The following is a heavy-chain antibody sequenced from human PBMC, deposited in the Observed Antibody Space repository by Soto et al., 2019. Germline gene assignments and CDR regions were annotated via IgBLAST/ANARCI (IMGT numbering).Heavy chain of an antibody. Sequence: EXSVKVSSKASGYTFTSYGISLVRQAPGQGLEWMGWISAYNGNTNYAQKLQGRVTMTTDTSTSTAYMELRSLRSDDTAVYYCAREFLQWLNYWGQGTLVTVSS. D-gene: IGHD6-19*01. V-gene: IGHV1-18*01. CDR2: ISAYNGNT. CDR3: AREFLQWLNY. J-gene: IGHJ4*02. CDR1: GYTFTSYG.